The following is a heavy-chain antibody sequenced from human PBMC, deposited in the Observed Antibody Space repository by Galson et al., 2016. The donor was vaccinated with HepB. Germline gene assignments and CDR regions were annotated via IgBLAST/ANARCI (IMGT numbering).Heavy chain of an antibody. CDR3: ARDRGYCTGGNCYRFFDF. J-gene: IGHJ3*01. D-gene: IGHD2-15*01. CDR2: IWYDGSYK. Sequence: SLRLSCAASGFTFSSYGMHWVRQAPGKGLEWVAVIWYDGSYKYCADSVKGRFTISRDNAKRLVHLQLNSLRVDDTAVYYCARDRGYCTGGNCYRFFDFWGQGIMVTVSS. CDR1: GFTFSSYG. V-gene: IGHV3-33*01.